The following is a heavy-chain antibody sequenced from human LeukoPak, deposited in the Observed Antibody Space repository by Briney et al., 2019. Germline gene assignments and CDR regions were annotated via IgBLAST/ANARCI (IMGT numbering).Heavy chain of an antibody. CDR2: ISWNGDST. D-gene: IGHD4-17*01. CDR3: VKGSRLRRLDY. J-gene: IGHJ4*01. V-gene: IGHV3-43*01. Sequence: PGGSLRLSCAASGFTFNDYTMHWVRQAPGKGLEWVSLISWNGDSTYYADSVRGRFTISRDNSKNSLYLQMKSLTTDDTAFYYCVKGSRLRRLDYWGQGTLVTVSS. CDR1: GFTFNDYT.